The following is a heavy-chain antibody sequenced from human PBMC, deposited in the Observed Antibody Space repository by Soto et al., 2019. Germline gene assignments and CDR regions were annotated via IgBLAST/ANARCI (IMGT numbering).Heavy chain of an antibody. D-gene: IGHD2-15*01. CDR1: GGSXSSSKYY. CDR3: ARRQSSPWFEP. J-gene: IGHJ5*02. Sequence: SETLSLTCTVSGGSXSSSKYYWGWVRQPPGKGLEWIGNIYYSGSTYYNPSLKSRVTISVDTSKNQFSLKLNSLTAADTAVYYCARRQSSPWFEPWGQGTLVTVSS. CDR2: IYYSGST. V-gene: IGHV4-39*01.